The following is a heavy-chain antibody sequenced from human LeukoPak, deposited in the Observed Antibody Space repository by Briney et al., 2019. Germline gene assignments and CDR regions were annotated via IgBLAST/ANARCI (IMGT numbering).Heavy chain of an antibody. CDR3: AKDGVYDFWSGYYLDY. V-gene: IGHV3-23*01. D-gene: IGHD3-3*01. CDR1: GFTFSSYA. Sequence: GGSLRLSWAASGFTFSSYAMSWVRQAPGKGLEWISAISGSGGSTYYADSVKGRFTISRDNSKNTLYLQMNSLRAEDTAVYYCAKDGVYDFWSGYYLDYWGQGTLVTVSS. CDR2: ISGSGGST. J-gene: IGHJ4*02.